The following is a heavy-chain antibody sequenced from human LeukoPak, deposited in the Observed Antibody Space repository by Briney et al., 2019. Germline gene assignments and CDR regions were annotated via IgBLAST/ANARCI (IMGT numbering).Heavy chain of an antibody. CDR1: GFTVSSNY. J-gene: IGHJ4*02. D-gene: IGHD3-22*01. Sequence: GGSLRLSCAASGFTVSSNYMSWVRQAPGKGLEWVSVIYSGGSTYYADSVKGRFTISRDNSKNTLYLQMNSLRAEDTAVYYCARDDSSGYYYSLDYWGQGTLVTVSS. CDR2: IYSGGST. CDR3: ARDDSSGYYYSLDY. V-gene: IGHV3-53*01.